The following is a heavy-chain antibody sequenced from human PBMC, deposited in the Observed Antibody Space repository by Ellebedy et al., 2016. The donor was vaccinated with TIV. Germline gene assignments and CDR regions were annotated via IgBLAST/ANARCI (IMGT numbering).Heavy chain of an antibody. V-gene: IGHV5-51*01. CDR1: GYSFTSYW. CDR3: ARVGRYCSGGSCYAEYGMDV. CDR2: IYPGDSDT. J-gene: IGHJ6*02. D-gene: IGHD2-15*01. Sequence: GESLKISCEAFGYSFTSYWIGWVRQMPGKGLEWMGIIYPGDSDTTYSPSFQGQVTISADKSISIAYLQWSSLKASDTAMYYCARVGRYCSGGSCYAEYGMDVWGQGTTATVSS.